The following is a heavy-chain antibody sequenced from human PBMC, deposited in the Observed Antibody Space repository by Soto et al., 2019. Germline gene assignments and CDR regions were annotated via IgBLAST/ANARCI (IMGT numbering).Heavy chain of an antibody. V-gene: IGHV1-69*13. J-gene: IGHJ4*02. CDR3: ARSTGITIFGVVIYPFDY. D-gene: IGHD3-3*01. CDR1: GGTFSSYA. CDR2: IIPIFGTA. Sequence: GASVKVSCKASGGTFSSYAISWVRQAPGQGLEWMGGIIPIFGTANYAQKFQGRVTITADESTSTAYMELSSLRSEDTAVYYCARSTGITIFGVVIYPFDYWGQGTLVTVSS.